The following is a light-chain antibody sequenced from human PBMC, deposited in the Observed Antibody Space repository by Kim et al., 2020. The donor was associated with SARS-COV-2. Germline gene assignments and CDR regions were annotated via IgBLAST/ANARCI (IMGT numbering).Light chain of an antibody. J-gene: IGLJ2*01. CDR3: ATWEDSLSGPV. CDR1: TSNIGNNY. Sequence: GQRITISCSGRTSNIGNNYVSWYQQVPGAAPKVLIYRNTVRPSGVPDRFSGSKSVTSASLAISGLRSEDEAVYYCATWEDSLSGPVFGGGTQLTVL. V-gene: IGLV1-47*01. CDR2: RNT.